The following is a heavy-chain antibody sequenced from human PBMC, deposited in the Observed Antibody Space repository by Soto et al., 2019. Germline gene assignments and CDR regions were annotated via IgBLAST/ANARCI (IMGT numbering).Heavy chain of an antibody. J-gene: IGHJ3*02. V-gene: IGHV3-23*01. Sequence: EVQLLESGGGLVQPGGSLRLSCAASGFTFSSYAMSWVRQAPGKGLEWVSAISGSGSSTYYADSVKGRFTISRDNSKNTLYLQMNSLRAEDTAVYYCARDKYSSSSGLCAFDIWGQGTMVTVSS. D-gene: IGHD6-6*01. CDR3: ARDKYSSSSGLCAFDI. CDR2: ISGSGSST. CDR1: GFTFSSYA.